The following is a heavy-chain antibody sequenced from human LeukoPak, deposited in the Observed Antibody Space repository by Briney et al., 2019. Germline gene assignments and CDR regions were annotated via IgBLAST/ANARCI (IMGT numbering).Heavy chain of an antibody. V-gene: IGHV1-46*01. CDR2: INPSGGST. CDR3: ARGGATGGYSTPNWFDP. J-gene: IGHJ5*02. CDR1: GYTFTSYY. Sequence: GASVKVSCKASGYTFTSYYMHWVRQAPGQGLEWMGIINPSGGSTSYAQKFQGRVTMTRDMSTSTVYMELSSLRSEDTAVYYCARGGATGGYSTPNWFDPWGQGTLVTVSS. D-gene: IGHD2-15*01.